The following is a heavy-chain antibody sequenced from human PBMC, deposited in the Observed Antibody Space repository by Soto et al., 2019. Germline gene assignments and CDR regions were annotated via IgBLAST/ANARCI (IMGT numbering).Heavy chain of an antibody. J-gene: IGHJ4*02. V-gene: IGHV3-74*01. Sequence: GGSLRLSCAASGFTFGSYWMHWVRQAPGKGLVWVSRLNPDGSRTSYADSVKGRFTISRDNAKNTLYLQMNSLRAEDTALYYCASVRTGYYNFDYWGQGTLVTVSS. CDR3: ASVRTGYYNFDY. CDR2: LNPDGSRT. D-gene: IGHD3-9*01. CDR1: GFTFGSYW.